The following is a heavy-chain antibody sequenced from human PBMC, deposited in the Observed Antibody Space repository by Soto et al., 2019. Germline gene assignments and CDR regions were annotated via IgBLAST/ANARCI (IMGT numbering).Heavy chain of an antibody. CDR3: VRLGRDGSFDY. V-gene: IGHV3-13*04. CDR1: GFTFSSYA. D-gene: IGHD2-15*01. J-gene: IGHJ4*02. CDR2: IGTAGDT. Sequence: EVQLVESGGGLVQPGGSLRLSCAASGFTFSSYAMHWVRQPTGKGLEWVSAIGTAGDTYYAGSAKGRFTISRENAKSSLYLQMNSLRAGDTAVYYCVRLGRDGSFDYWGQGTLVTVSS.